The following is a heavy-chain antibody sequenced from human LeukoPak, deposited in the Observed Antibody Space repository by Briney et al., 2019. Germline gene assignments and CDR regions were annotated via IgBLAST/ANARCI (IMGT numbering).Heavy chain of an antibody. V-gene: IGHV3-7*01. CDR2: IKQDGSDK. Sequence: GGSLRLSSAASGFTFNNYWMSWVRQAPGKGLECVANIKQDGSDKYYVDSVKGRFTTSRDNAKNSLYLQMNSLRAEDTALYYCARLATTPTFDYWGQGTLVTVSS. CDR3: ARLATTPTFDY. D-gene: IGHD5-24*01. J-gene: IGHJ4*02. CDR1: GFTFNNYW.